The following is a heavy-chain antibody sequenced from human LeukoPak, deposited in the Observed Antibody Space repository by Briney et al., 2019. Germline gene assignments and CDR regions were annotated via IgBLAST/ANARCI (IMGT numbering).Heavy chain of an antibody. D-gene: IGHD5-18*01. V-gene: IGHV1-69*04. J-gene: IGHJ4*02. Sequence: VASVKVSCKASGGTFISYTISWVRQAPGQGLEWMGRIIPILGIANYAQKFQGRVTITADKSTSTAYMELSSLRSEDTAVYYCARDLSSYGPFDYWGQGTLVTVSS. CDR1: GGTFISYT. CDR3: ARDLSSYGPFDY. CDR2: IIPILGIA.